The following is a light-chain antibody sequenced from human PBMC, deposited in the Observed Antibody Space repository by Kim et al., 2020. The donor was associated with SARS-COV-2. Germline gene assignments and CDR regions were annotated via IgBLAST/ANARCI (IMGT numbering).Light chain of an antibody. CDR1: QDITNC. CDR3: QQYDSAPLT. Sequence: ASLRDRVTITCQASQDITNCLNWYQQKPGKAPKVLIYGASNLETGVPSRFSGSGSGTHFTFTISSLQPEDIATYHCQQYDSAPLTFGGGTKVDIK. J-gene: IGKJ4*01. V-gene: IGKV1-33*01. CDR2: GAS.